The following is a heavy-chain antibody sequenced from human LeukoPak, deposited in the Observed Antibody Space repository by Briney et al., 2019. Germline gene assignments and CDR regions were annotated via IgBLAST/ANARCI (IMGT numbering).Heavy chain of an antibody. V-gene: IGHV1-18*04. CDR3: ARDRGMVRGKYNWFDP. CDR1: GYTFTSYG. Sequence: ASVKVSCKASGYTFTSYGISWVRQAPGQGLEWMGWISAYNGNTNYAQKLQGRVTMTTDTSTSTAYIELRSLRSDDTAVYYCARDRGMVRGKYNWFDPWGQGTLVTVSS. CDR2: ISAYNGNT. J-gene: IGHJ5*02. D-gene: IGHD3-10*01.